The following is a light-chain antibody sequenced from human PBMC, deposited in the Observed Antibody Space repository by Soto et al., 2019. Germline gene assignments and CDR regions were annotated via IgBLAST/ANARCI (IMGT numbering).Light chain of an antibody. CDR3: HQYNNWPT. CDR2: GAY. CDR1: QSVSST. Sequence: EIVMTQSPATVSVSPVERGTLSCRASQSVSSTLAWYQQKPGQAPRLLIYGAYTRATGFPARFSGSGSGTEFTLNISSLPPEDSAVYYCHQYNNWPTFGQGTKVDIK. J-gene: IGKJ1*01. V-gene: IGKV3-15*01.